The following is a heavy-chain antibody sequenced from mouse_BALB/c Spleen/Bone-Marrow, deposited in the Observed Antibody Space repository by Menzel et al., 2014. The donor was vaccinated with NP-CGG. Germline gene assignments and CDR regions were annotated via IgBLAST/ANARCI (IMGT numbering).Heavy chain of an antibody. J-gene: IGHJ3*01. V-gene: IGHV1-7*01. CDR1: DYTFTSYW. CDR3: ARYWDAY. D-gene: IGHD4-1*01. CDR2: IDPRTANT. Sequence: QVLLLQSGAELAKPGASVKMSCKVSDYTFTSYWIHWVKQRPGQGLEWIGYIDPRTANTEYSQKFKDKATLTADKSSSTAYMQLSSLTSEDSAVYYCARYWDAYWGQGTLVTVSA.